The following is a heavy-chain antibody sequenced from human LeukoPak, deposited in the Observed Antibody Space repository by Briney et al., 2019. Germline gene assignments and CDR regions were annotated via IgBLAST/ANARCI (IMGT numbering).Heavy chain of an antibody. CDR3: AKDVVAAAGIGSYFDY. CDR1: GFTFSSYA. J-gene: IGHJ4*02. CDR2: ISGSGGST. Sequence: PGGSLRLSCAASGFTFSSYAMSWVRQAPGKGLEWVSAISGSGGSTYYADSVKGWFTISRDNSKNTLYLQMNSLRAEDTAVYYCAKDVVAAAGIGSYFDYWGQGTLVTVSS. V-gene: IGHV3-23*01. D-gene: IGHD6-13*01.